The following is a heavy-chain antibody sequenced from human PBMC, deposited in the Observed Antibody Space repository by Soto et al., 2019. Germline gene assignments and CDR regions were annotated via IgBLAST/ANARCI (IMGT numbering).Heavy chain of an antibody. Sequence: EVQLVESGGGLVKPGGSLRLSCAASGFTFSSYSMNWVRQAPGKGLEWVSSISSSSSYIYYADSVTGRFTISRDNAKNAPYLQLNTLRAAGTAVYYCARTPQQWLVYWYFVLWGRGTLVTVSS. J-gene: IGHJ2*01. CDR3: ARTPQQWLVYWYFVL. CDR2: ISSSSSYI. V-gene: IGHV3-21*01. D-gene: IGHD6-19*01. CDR1: GFTFSSYS.